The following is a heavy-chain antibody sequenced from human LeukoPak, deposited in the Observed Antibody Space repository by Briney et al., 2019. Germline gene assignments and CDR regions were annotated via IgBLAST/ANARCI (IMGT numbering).Heavy chain of an antibody. CDR2: IYYSGST. V-gene: IGHV4-59*01. Sequence: PSETLSLTCTVSGGSISSYYWSWIRQPPGKGLEWIGYIYYSGSTNYNPSLKSRVTISVDTSKNQFSQKLSSVTAADTAVYYCARYGTAAGNFDYWGQGTLVTVSS. D-gene: IGHD6-13*01. CDR3: ARYGTAAGNFDY. CDR1: GGSISSYY. J-gene: IGHJ4*02.